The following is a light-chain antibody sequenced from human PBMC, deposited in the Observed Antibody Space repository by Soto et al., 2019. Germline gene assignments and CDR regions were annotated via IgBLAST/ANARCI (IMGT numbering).Light chain of an antibody. CDR1: SRDVGGYNY. CDR2: DVS. V-gene: IGLV2-14*01. J-gene: IGLJ1*01. Sequence: QSVLTQPASVSGSPGQSISVSCTGTSRDVGGYNYVSWYQQHPGKAPKPMIYDVSNRPSGVSNRFSGSKSGNTASLTISGLQAEDEADYYCSSYTSSSTLEGVFGTGTKVTVL. CDR3: SSYTSSSTLEGV.